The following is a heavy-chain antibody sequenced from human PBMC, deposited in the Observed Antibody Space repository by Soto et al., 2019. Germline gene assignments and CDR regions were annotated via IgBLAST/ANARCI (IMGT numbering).Heavy chain of an antibody. Sequence: QVQMQESGPGLVKPSGTLSLTCAVSGDSISSSVWWTWVRQPPGKGLEWIGEVFHTGNTNYNPSLKSRVTMSVDKPTNEFSLTVTSVTAADTAIYYCARKAWVRFDYWGQGALVTVSS. CDR1: GDSISSSVW. J-gene: IGHJ4*02. D-gene: IGHD7-27*01. CDR2: VFHTGNT. V-gene: IGHV4-4*02. CDR3: ARKAWVRFDY.